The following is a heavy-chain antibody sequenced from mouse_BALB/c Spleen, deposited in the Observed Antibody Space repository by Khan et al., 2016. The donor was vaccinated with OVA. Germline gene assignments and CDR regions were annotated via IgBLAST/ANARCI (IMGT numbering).Heavy chain of an antibody. V-gene: IGHV9-3-1*01. CDR1: GYTFTNYG. CDR3: ARGSSRAMDY. Sequence: QIQLVQSGPELKKPGETVKISCQASGYTFTNYGMNWVKQAPGKGLKWIGWIYTYTGEPTYADDFQGRFAFSLESSASTAFLQINNLTNDATATYFCARGSSRAMDYWGQGTSVTVAS. D-gene: IGHD1-1*01. CDR2: IYTYTGEP. J-gene: IGHJ4*01.